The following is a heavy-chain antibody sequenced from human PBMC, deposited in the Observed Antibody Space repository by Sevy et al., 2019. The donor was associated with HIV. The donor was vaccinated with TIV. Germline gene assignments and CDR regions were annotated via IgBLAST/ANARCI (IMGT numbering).Heavy chain of an antibody. J-gene: IGHJ4*02. Sequence: GSLRLSCAASGFTFSNYAVSWVRQAPGKGLEWVSGISDSAYNTYYADSVKGRFTISRDNSKNSLYLQMNSLRAEDTAVYYCTKDEAYTVATSYYFDYWGQGTLVTVSS. CDR3: TKDEAYTVATSYYFDY. CDR2: ISDSAYNT. D-gene: IGHD5-12*01. V-gene: IGHV3-23*01. CDR1: GFTFSNYA.